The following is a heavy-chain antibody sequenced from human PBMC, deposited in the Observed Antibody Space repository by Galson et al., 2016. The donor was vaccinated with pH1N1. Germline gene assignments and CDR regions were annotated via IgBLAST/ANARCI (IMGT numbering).Heavy chain of an antibody. J-gene: IGHJ4*02. CDR1: GYRFSTFW. D-gene: IGHD1-20*01. Sequence: QSGAEVKKPGESLKISCSGAGYRFSTFWIGWVRQMPGQGLEWMAIIYPNTSDTKYNPSFEGQVTIPADRSIRTAYLQWSSLKASDTAIYYCARGRRDSAYSWNLPLDYWGQGTLVTVSS. CDR2: IYPNTSDT. CDR3: ARGRRDSAYSWNLPLDY. V-gene: IGHV5-51*03.